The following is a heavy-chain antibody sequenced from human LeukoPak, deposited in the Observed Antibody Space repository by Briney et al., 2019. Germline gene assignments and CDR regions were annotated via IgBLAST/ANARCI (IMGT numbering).Heavy chain of an antibody. Sequence: SETLSLTCAVYGGSFSGYYWSWIRQPPGKGLEWIGEINHSGSTNYNPSLKSRVTISVDTSKNQFSLKLSSVTAADTAVYYCARAGYSSGWYADYWGQGTLVTVPS. J-gene: IGHJ4*02. CDR2: INHSGST. V-gene: IGHV4-34*01. D-gene: IGHD6-19*01. CDR1: GGSFSGYY. CDR3: ARAGYSSGWYADY.